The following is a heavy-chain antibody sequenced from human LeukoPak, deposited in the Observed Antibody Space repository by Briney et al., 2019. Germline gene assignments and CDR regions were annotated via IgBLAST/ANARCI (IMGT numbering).Heavy chain of an antibody. CDR2: IYSGGST. J-gene: IGHJ6*02. D-gene: IGHD3-10*01. CDR1: GFTFSNAW. V-gene: IGHV3-66*01. CDR3: ARDGSGMDV. Sequence: GGSLRLSCAASGFTFSNAWMNWVRQAPGKGLEWVSVIYSGGSTYYADSVKGRFTISRDNSKNTLYLQMNSLRAEDTAVYYCARDGSGMDVWGQGTTVTVSS.